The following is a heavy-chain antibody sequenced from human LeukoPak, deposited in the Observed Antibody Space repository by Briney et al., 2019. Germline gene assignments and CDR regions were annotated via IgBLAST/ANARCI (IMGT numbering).Heavy chain of an antibody. J-gene: IGHJ4*02. V-gene: IGHV4-34*01. CDR1: GGSFSGYY. D-gene: IGHD3-10*01. CDR2: INHSGRT. CDR3: ARGGLQHYYGSGSHDY. Sequence: PSETLSLTRAVYGGSFSGYYWSWIRQPPGKGLEWIGEINHSGRTNYNPSLKSRATISVDTSKNHFSLKLSSVTAADTAVYYCARGGLQHYYGSGSHDYWGQGTLVTVSS.